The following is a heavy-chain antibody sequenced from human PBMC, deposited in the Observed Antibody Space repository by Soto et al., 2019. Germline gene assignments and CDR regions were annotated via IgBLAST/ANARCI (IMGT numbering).Heavy chain of an antibody. CDR2: IYYSGNT. J-gene: IGHJ4*02. V-gene: IGHV4-31*03. CDR1: GASITNPDHY. Sequence: SETLSLTCTVSGASITNPDHYWAWIRQHPGKGLEWIGYIYYSGNTYYNPSLKSRVSISIDTSKSQFSLELSSVTVADTAVYYCARSRVRSMTDYWGQGALVTVSS. CDR3: ARSRVRSMTDY.